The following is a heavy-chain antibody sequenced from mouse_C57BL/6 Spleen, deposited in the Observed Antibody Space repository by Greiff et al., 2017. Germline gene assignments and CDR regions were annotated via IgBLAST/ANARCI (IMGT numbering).Heavy chain of an antibody. J-gene: IGHJ2*01. CDR2: IWSGGST. V-gene: IGHV2-2*01. CDR1: GFSLTSYG. D-gene: IGHD2-5*01. Sequence: VKVVESGPGLVQPSQSLSITCTVSGFSLTSYGVHWVRQSPGKGLEWLGVIWSGGSTDYNAAFISRLSISKDNSKSQVFFKMNSLQADDTAIYYCARNHYSNYPFDYWGQGTTLTVSS. CDR3: ARNHYSNYPFDY.